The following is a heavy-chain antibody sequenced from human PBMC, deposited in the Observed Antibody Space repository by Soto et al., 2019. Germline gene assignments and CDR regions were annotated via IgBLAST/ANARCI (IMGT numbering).Heavy chain of an antibody. J-gene: IGHJ4*02. CDR2: IYYSGST. Sequence: QVQLQESGPGLVKPSETLSLTCTVSGGSISSYYWSWIRQPPGKGLEWIGYIYYSGSTNYNPSLISRVTISVDTSKNQFSLKLSSVTAADTAVYYCARDGYSFGTDYWGQGTLVTVSS. D-gene: IGHD5-18*01. V-gene: IGHV4-59*01. CDR1: GGSISSYY. CDR3: ARDGYSFGTDY.